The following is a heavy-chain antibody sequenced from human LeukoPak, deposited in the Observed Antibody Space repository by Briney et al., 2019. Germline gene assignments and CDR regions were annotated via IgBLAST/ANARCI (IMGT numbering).Heavy chain of an antibody. CDR1: GFTFSSYD. D-gene: IGHD1-26*01. V-gene: IGHV3-13*01. Sequence: GGSLRLSCAASGFTFSSYDMHWVRQATGKGLEWVSAIGTAGDTYYPGSVKGRFTISRDNSKNTLYLQMNSLRAEDTAVYYCATIGGFDYWGQGTLVTVSS. CDR3: ATIGGFDY. J-gene: IGHJ4*02. CDR2: IGTAGDT.